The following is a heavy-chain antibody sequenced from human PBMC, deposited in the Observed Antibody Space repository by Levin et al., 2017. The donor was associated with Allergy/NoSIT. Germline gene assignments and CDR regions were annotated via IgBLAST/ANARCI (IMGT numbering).Heavy chain of an antibody. V-gene: IGHV2-5*02. D-gene: IGHD4-17*01. CDR2: IYWDDDK. J-gene: IGHJ4*02. CDR1: GFSLSTSGVG. CDR3: AHMGYYGDQDTYYFDY. Sequence: SGPTLVKPTQTLTLTCTFSGFSLSTSGVGVGWIRQPPGKALEWLALIYWDDDKRYSPSLKSRLTITKDTSKNQVVLTMTNMDPVDTATYYCAHMGYYGDQDTYYFDYWGQGTLVTVSS.